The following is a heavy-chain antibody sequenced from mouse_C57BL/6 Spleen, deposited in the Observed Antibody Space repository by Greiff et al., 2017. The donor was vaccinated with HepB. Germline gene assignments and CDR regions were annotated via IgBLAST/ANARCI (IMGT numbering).Heavy chain of an antibody. D-gene: IGHD1-1*01. J-gene: IGHJ2*01. Sequence: VQLQQSGAELVRPGASVKLSCTASGFNIKDDYMHWVKQRPEQGLEWIGWIDPENGDTEYASKFQGKATITADPSSNTAYLQLSSLTSEDTAVYYCTTHYYYGSGYFDYWGQGTTLTVSS. CDR2: IDPENGDT. CDR1: GFNIKDDY. V-gene: IGHV14-4*01. CDR3: TTHYYYGSGYFDY.